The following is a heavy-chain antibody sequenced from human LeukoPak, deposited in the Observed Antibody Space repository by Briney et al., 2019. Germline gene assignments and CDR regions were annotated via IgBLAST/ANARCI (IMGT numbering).Heavy chain of an antibody. CDR2: ISSSSSYI. D-gene: IGHD7-27*01. J-gene: IGHJ4*02. V-gene: IGHV3-21*04. CDR3: ARDRSWGIDY. Sequence: GGSLRLSCAASGFTFSTYSMNWVRQAPGKGLEWVSSISSSSSYIYYADSVKGRFTISRDNSKNTLYLQMNSLRAEDTAVYYCARDRSWGIDYWGQGTLVTVSS. CDR1: GFTFSTYS.